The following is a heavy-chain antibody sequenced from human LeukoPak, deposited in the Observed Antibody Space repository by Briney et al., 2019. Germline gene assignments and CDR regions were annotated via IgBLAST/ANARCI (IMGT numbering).Heavy chain of an antibody. Sequence: PGGSLRLSRAASGFTVSSNYMSWVRQAPGKGLEWVSVIYSGGSTYYADSVKGRFTISRDNSKNTLYLQMNSLRAEDTAVYYCARAHYDILTGYSYAFDIWGQGTMVTVSS. CDR1: GFTVSSNY. D-gene: IGHD3-9*01. V-gene: IGHV3-53*01. CDR3: ARAHYDILTGYSYAFDI. J-gene: IGHJ3*02. CDR2: IYSGGST.